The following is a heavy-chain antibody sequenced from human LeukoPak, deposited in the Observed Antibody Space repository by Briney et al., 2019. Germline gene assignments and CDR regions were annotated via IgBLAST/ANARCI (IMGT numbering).Heavy chain of an antibody. CDR3: ATRGIAAAGRVGSDYYGMDV. J-gene: IGHJ6*02. D-gene: IGHD6-13*01. CDR1: GYTXTELS. V-gene: IGHV1-24*01. CDR2: CDPEDGEK. Sequence: ASVKVSCKVSGYTXTELSMHGVRQAPGKGLEWMGGCDPEDGEKIYAQKFQGRVTMTEDTSTDTAYMELSSLRSEDTAVYYCATRGIAAAGRVGSDYYGMDVWGQGTTVTVSS.